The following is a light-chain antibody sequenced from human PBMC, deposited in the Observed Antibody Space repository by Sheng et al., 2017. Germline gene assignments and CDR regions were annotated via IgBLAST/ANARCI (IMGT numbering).Light chain of an antibody. V-gene: IGKV1-5*03. Sequence: DIQMTQSLSTLSASVGDRVTITCRASESVETGLAWYQQKPGKAPKLLIYGASTLQSGVPSRFSRQWXWDRIHLTIYSLQPDDFATYYCQQYNNGYTFGQGTKVEI. J-gene: IGKJ2*01. CDR2: GAS. CDR3: QQYNNGYT. CDR1: ESVETG.